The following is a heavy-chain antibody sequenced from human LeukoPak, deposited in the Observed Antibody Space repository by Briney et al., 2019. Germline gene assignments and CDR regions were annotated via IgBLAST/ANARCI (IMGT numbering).Heavy chain of an antibody. CDR3: VHRIIRRAFDS. Sequence: ESGPTLVKPTQTLTLTCTFSGFSLSTSGVGVGWIRQPPGKALEWLAIIYWNGENYHGPSLKSRVTITKDTSKNQVVLTLTNMDPVDTATYYCVHRIIRRAFDSWGQGTLVTVSS. CDR2: IYWNGEN. J-gene: IGHJ4*02. D-gene: IGHD2-21*01. V-gene: IGHV2-5*01. CDR1: GFSLSTSGVG.